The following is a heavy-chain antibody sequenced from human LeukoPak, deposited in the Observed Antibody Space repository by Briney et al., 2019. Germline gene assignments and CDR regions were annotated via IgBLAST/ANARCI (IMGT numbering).Heavy chain of an antibody. D-gene: IGHD6-19*01. CDR3: VRPGSGWFDY. CDR1: SGSVNTGSYY. CDR2: IYYSGST. Sequence: PSETLSLTCTVSSGSVNTGSYYWGWIRQPPGKGLEWIGSIYYSGSTYYNPSLKSRVTISVDTSKNQFSLKLSSVTAADTAVYYCVRPGSGWFDYWGQGTLVTVSS. V-gene: IGHV4-39*01. J-gene: IGHJ4*02.